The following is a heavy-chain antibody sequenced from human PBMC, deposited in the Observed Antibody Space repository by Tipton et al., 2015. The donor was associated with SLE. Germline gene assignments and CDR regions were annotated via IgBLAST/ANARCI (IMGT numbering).Heavy chain of an antibody. CDR2: ISWNSDNI. CDR1: GFTFDDFA. CDR3: ARGLRFTMIQGLAY. D-gene: IGHD3-10*01. J-gene: IGHJ4*02. V-gene: IGHV3-9*01. Sequence: SLRLSCAASGFTFDDFAMHWVRQAPGKGLEWVSGISWNSDNIDYADSVKGRFTISRDNAKKSLDLQMNSLRAEDTALYYCARGLRFTMIQGLAYWGQGTLVTGSS.